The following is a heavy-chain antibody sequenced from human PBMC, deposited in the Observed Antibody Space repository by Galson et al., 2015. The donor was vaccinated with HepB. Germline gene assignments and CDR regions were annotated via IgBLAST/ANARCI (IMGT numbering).Heavy chain of an antibody. Sequence: SVKVSCKASGGTFSSYAISWVRQAPGQGLEWMGRIIPILGIANYAQKFQGRVTITADKSTSTAYMELSSLRSEDTAVYYCARDGNSSGFKYGTGGWFDPWGQGTLVTVSS. D-gene: IGHD3-22*01. CDR2: IIPILGIA. J-gene: IGHJ5*02. CDR1: GGTFSSYA. CDR3: ARDGNSSGFKYGTGGWFDP. V-gene: IGHV1-69*04.